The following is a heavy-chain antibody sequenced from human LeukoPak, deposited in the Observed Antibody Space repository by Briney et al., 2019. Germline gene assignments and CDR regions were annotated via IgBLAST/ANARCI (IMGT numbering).Heavy chain of an antibody. V-gene: IGHV4-34*01. Sequence: SETLSLTCAVSAASLSAYCWSWIRQPPEKGLEWVGEINHSGSTNYNPSLKSRVTISVDTSKNQFSLRLTSVTAAATAVYYCARAGGADSPQDLDYWGQGSLVTVSS. J-gene: IGHJ4*02. D-gene: IGHD3-22*01. CDR1: AASLSAYC. CDR2: INHSGST. CDR3: ARAGGADSPQDLDY.